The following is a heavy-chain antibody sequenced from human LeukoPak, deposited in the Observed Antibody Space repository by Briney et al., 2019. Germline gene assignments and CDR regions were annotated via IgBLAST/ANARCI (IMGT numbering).Heavy chain of an antibody. J-gene: IGHJ4*02. CDR2: IYYSGNT. V-gene: IGHV4-39*02. CDR3: VRETPPYGYGSGNYYDY. CDR1: GVSISSSNSY. D-gene: IGHD3-10*01. Sequence: SSETLSLTCTVSGVSISSSNSYWGWIRQPPGKGLEWIGSIYYSGNTYYNASLKSQVSISIDTSKNQFSLRLTSVTAADTAVYYCVRETPPYGYGSGNYYDYWGQGTLVTVSS.